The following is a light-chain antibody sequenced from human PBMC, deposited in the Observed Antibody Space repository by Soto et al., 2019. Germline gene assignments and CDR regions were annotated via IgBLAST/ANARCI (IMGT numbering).Light chain of an antibody. J-gene: IGLJ2*01. CDR3: SSWDVSLNGVV. Sequence: QSVLTQSPSASGTPGQTVTISCSGSSSNIGSSFVNWYQHVPGTAPKLLIYRDNERLSGFPDRFSASKSVTSASLVSSGLQSEDEADYYCSSWDVSLNGVVFGGGTKLTVL. CDR1: SSNIGSSF. CDR2: RDN. V-gene: IGLV1-44*01.